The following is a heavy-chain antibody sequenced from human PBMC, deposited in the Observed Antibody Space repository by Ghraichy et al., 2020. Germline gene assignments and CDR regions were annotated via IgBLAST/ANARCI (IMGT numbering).Heavy chain of an antibody. Sequence: SETLSLTCTVSGYSISNGYYWGWIRQPPGKGLEWIGNLYHNGSTYSNPSLKGRVTISVDMSKNQFSLRLTSVTAADTAVYYCAIDPWYYFDSNEYYLNYWGQGTLVTVAS. D-gene: IGHD3-22*01. CDR2: LYHNGST. CDR3: AIDPWYYFDSNEYYLNY. J-gene: IGHJ4*02. V-gene: IGHV4-38-2*02. CDR1: GYSISNGYY.